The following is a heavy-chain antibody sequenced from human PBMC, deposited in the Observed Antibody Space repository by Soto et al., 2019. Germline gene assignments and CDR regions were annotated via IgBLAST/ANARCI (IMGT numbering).Heavy chain of an antibody. CDR2: IYYSGST. CDR3: ARQHYDSSGYEPLGAFDI. D-gene: IGHD3-22*01. Sequence: QLQLQESGPGLVKPSETLSLTCTVSGGSISSSSYYWGWIRQPPGKGLEWIGSIYYSGSTYYNPSLKSRVTIPEDTAKNHFSLKLSSVTAADTAVYYCARQHYDSSGYEPLGAFDIGGQGTMVTVSS. J-gene: IGHJ3*02. V-gene: IGHV4-39*01. CDR1: GGSISSSSYY.